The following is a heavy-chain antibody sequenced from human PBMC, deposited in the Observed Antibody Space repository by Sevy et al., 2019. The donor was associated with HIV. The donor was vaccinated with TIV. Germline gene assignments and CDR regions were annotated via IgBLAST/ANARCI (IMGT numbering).Heavy chain of an antibody. D-gene: IGHD1-26*01. CDR2: ISNDGINE. V-gene: IGHV3-30*18. CDR1: GFSFSYYG. CDR3: ANAYSGSYSHSYLYALDV. J-gene: IGHJ6*02. Sequence: GGSLRLSCIGSGFSFSYYGIHWVRQAPGKGLDWVALISNDGINEYYADSVKGRFTISRDNSKNTVYLEMNSLRNEDTAMYFCANAYSGSYSHSYLYALDVWGQGTTVTVSS.